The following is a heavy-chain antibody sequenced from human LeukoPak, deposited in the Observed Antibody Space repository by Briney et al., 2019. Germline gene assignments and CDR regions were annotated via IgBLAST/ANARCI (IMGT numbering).Heavy chain of an antibody. D-gene: IGHD2-2*01. J-gene: IGHJ4*02. V-gene: IGHV1-69*13. Sequence: SVKVSCKASGGTFSSYAISWVRQAPGQGLEWMGGIIPIFGTANYAQKFQGRVTITADESTSTAYMELSSLRSEDTAVYYCAGGPEGYCSSTSCYPTDYWGQGTLVTVSS. CDR1: GGTFSSYA. CDR3: AGGPEGYCSSTSCYPTDY. CDR2: IIPIFGTA.